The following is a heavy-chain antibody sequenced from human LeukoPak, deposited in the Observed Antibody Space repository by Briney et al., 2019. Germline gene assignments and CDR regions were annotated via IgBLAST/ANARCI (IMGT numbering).Heavy chain of an antibody. D-gene: IGHD2-21*01. J-gene: IGHJ5*02. CDR1: GGSFSGYY. V-gene: IGHV4-34*01. CDR2: INHSGNT. CDR3: ARLAGGLPDP. Sequence: SETLSLTCAVYGGSFSGYYWSWIRQPPGKGLEWIGEINHSGNTNYSPSLKSRVTISVDTSKNQFSLKLSSVTAADTAVYYCARLAGGLPDPWGQGTLVTVSS.